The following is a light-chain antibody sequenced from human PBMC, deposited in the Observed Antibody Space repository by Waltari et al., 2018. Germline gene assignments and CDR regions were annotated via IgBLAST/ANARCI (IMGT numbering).Light chain of an antibody. CDR1: SRAIGDYNY. J-gene: IGLJ1*01. Sequence: QSALTQPRPVSGSPGQPVAISCTAPSRAIGDYNYVSWYQQHPGQAPKLMIYDVTKRPSGVPDRFSGSKSGNTASLTISGLQAEDEADYYCCSYAGGFVYVFGTGTKVTVL. CDR3: CSYAGGFVYV. V-gene: IGLV2-11*01. CDR2: DVT.